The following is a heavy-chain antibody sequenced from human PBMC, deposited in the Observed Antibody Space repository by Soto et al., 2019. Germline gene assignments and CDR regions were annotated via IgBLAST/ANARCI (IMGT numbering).Heavy chain of an antibody. CDR3: VSGWEFFDY. CDR1: GGSFSGYY. CDR2: INHSGST. J-gene: IGHJ4*02. V-gene: IGHV4-34*01. D-gene: IGHD3-10*01. Sequence: SETLSLTCAVYGGSFSGYYWSWIRQPPGKGLEWIGEINHSGSTNYNPSLKSRVTTSVDTSKNQFSLKLSSVTAADTAVYYCVSGWEFFDYWGQGTLVTVSS.